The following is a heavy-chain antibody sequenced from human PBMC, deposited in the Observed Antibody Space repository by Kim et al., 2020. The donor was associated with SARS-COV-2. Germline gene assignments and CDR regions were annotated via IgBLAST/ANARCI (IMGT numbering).Heavy chain of an antibody. CDR2: INTNTGNP. Sequence: ASVKVSCKASGYTFTSYAMNWVRQAPGQGLEWMGWINTNTGNPTYAQGFTGRFVFSLDTSVSTAYLQISSLKAEDTAVYYCARGVGAMRYWYFDLWGRGNLVTVSS. J-gene: IGHJ2*01. D-gene: IGHD1-26*01. CDR1: GYTFTSYA. CDR3: ARGVGAMRYWYFDL. V-gene: IGHV7-4-1*02.